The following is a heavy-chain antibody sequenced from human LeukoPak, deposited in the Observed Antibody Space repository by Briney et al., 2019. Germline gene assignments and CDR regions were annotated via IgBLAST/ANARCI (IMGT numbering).Heavy chain of an antibody. V-gene: IGHV1-18*04. J-gene: IGHJ4*02. D-gene: IGHD5-12*01. CDR3: ARQYSGYDYGGY. CDR2: INPYNGHT. CDR1: GYTFTTYG. Sequence: ASVKVSCKASGYTFTTYGINWVRQAPGQGLEWMGWINPYNGHTNYAQNLQGRVTMTTNTSTSTAYMELRNLTSDDTAMYYCARQYSGYDYGGYWGQGTLVTVSS.